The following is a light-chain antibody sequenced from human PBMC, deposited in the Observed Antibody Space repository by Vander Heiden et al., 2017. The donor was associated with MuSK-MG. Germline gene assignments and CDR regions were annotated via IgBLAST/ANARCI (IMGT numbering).Light chain of an antibody. Sequence: DVQLTQSPSFLSASLGDRVTITCRASQHITNYLAWYQQKPGKAPKLLIYSASTLQSGVPSRFSGSGSGTEFTLTISSLQPEDFATYYCQQLNSYPHTFGQGTKPELK. J-gene: IGKJ2*01. CDR1: QHITNY. CDR2: SAS. V-gene: IGKV1-9*01. CDR3: QQLNSYPHT.